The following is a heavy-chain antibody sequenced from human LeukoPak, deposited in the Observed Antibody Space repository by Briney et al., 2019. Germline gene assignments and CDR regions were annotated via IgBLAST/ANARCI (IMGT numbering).Heavy chain of an antibody. CDR2: INAGNGNT. CDR3: ARDPSGSYVLDYYFDY. CDR1: GYTFTSYA. J-gene: IGHJ4*02. Sequence: ASVKVSCKTSGYTFTSYAMHWVRQAPGQRLEWMGWINAGNGNTKYSQKFQGRVTITRDTSASTAYTELSSLRSEDTAVYYCARDPSGSYVLDYYFDYWGQGTLVTVSS. D-gene: IGHD1-26*01. V-gene: IGHV1-3*01.